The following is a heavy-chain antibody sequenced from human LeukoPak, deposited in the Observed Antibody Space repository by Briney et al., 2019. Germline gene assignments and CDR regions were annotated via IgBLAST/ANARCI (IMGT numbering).Heavy chain of an antibody. CDR1: GYTFTSYG. D-gene: IGHD3-16*02. J-gene: IGHJ4*02. CDR2: ISAYNGNT. Sequence: ASVKVSCKASGYTFTSYGISWVRQAPGQGLEWMGWISAYNGNTNYTQKLQGRVTMTTDTSTSTAYMELRSLRSDDTAVYYCARENDYVWGSYRSNFDYWGQGTLVTVSS. CDR3: ARENDYVWGSYRSNFDY. V-gene: IGHV1-18*01.